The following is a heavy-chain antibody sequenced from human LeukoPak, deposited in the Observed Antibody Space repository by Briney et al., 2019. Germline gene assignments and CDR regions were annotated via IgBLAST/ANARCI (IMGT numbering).Heavy chain of an antibody. CDR1: GFTFSIYA. D-gene: IGHD3-22*01. V-gene: IGHV3-23*01. CDR3: AKDPPPGGYPDY. J-gene: IGHJ4*02. Sequence: GGSLRLSCAASGFTFSIYAMTWVRQAPGKGLEWVSAISGSGGSTYYADSVKGRFTISRDNAKNSLYLQMNSLRAEDTAVYYCAKDPPPGGYPDYWGQGTLVTASS. CDR2: ISGSGGST.